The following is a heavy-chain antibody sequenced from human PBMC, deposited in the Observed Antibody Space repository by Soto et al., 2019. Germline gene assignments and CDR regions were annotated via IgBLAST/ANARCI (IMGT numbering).Heavy chain of an antibody. CDR2: INHSGST. CDR3: ARSISGYYGSGSYYNVAAVSLKY. Sequence: PSETLSLTCAVYGGSFSGYYWSWIRQPPGKGLEWIGEINHSGSTNYNPSLKSRVTISVDTSKNQFSLKLSSVTAADTAVYYCARSISGYYGSGSYYNVAAVSLKYWGQGTLVTVSS. J-gene: IGHJ4*02. CDR1: GGSFSGYY. V-gene: IGHV4-34*01. D-gene: IGHD3-10*01.